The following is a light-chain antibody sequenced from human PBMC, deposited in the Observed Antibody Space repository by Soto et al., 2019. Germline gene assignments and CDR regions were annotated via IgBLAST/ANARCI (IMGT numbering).Light chain of an antibody. CDR2: KVS. V-gene: IGKV2-30*01. CDR1: QSLETSDGDTY. Sequence: DVVMTESPLSLPVTLGQRASISCRSCQSLETSDGDTYLNWFHQRPRQSPRRLIYKVSKRDSGVPDTFSGSGSGTDFTPTVSELEPEDFAVYYCQHYDWSLTWTFGPGTKVDIK. CDR3: QHYDWSLTWT. J-gene: IGKJ1*01.